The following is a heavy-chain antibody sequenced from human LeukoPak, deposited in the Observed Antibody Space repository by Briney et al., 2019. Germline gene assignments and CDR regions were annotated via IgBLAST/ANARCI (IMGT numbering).Heavy chain of an antibody. J-gene: IGHJ5*02. Sequence: PGGSLRLSCAASGFTFSSYSMNWVRQAPGKGLEWVSYISSSSSTIYYADSVKGRFTISRDNAKNSLYLKMNSLRAEDTAVYYCASLPWFGESYNWFDPWGQGTLVTVSS. CDR1: GFTFSSYS. D-gene: IGHD3-10*01. CDR3: ASLPWFGESYNWFDP. CDR2: ISSSSSTI. V-gene: IGHV3-48*01.